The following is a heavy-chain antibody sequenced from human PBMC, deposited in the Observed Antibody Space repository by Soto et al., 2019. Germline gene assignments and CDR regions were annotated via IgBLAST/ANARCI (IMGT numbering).Heavy chain of an antibody. J-gene: IGHJ4*02. CDR3: AREGGYSFGFAFDY. Sequence: QVQLVESGGGVVQPGRSLRLSCAASGFTFSSYTMHWVRQAPGKGLEWVALISYDGSNRYYADSVKGRFTISSDNSKNTLYLQMNSLRAEDTAVYYCAREGGYSFGFAFDYWGQGTLVTVSS. V-gene: IGHV3-30-3*01. CDR2: ISYDGSNR. D-gene: IGHD5-18*01. CDR1: GFTFSSYT.